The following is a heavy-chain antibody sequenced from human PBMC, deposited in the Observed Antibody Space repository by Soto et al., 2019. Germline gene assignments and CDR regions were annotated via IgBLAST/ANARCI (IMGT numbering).Heavy chain of an antibody. J-gene: IGHJ6*02. CDR3: ARNTGTAAGVYYCYGMGV. V-gene: IGHV1-3*01. CDR1: GYTFTSYA. CDR2: INAGNGNT. Sequence: GASVKVSCKASGYTFTSYAMHWVRQAPGQRLEWMGWINAGNGNTKYSQKFQGRVTITRDTSASTAYMELSSLRCEDTAVYHCARNTGTAAGVYYCYGMGVRGQGTTVTVSS. D-gene: IGHD6-13*01.